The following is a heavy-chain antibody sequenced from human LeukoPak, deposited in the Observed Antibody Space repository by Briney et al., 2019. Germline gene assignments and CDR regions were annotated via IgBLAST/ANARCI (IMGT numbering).Heavy chain of an antibody. V-gene: IGHV4-38-2*02. CDR1: GYSISSGYY. CDR2: IYHSGST. Sequence: PSETLSLTCTVSGYSISSGYYWGWIRQPPGKGLEWIGSIYHSGSTYYNPSLKSRVTISVDTSKNQFSLKLSSVTAADTAVYYCARADGEPYYFDRWGQGTLVTVSS. D-gene: IGHD1-14*01. J-gene: IGHJ4*02. CDR3: ARADGEPYYFDR.